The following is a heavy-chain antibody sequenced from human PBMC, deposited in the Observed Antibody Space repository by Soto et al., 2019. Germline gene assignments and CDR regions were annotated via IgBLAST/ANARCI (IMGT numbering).Heavy chain of an antibody. Sequence: EVQLVESGGDLIQPGGSLRLSCAASGFTVSSNYMSWVRQAPGKGLEWVSVIYSGGSTYYADSVKGRFTISRDNSKNTLYLQMKSMRAEETAVYYCARDRVESGYPEYFQHWGQGTLVTVSS. D-gene: IGHD3-22*01. J-gene: IGHJ1*01. V-gene: IGHV3-53*01. CDR1: GFTVSSNY. CDR2: IYSGGST. CDR3: ARDRVESGYPEYFQH.